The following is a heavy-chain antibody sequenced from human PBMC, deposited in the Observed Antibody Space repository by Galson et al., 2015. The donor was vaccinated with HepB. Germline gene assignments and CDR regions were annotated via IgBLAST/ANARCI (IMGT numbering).Heavy chain of an antibody. J-gene: IGHJ4*02. V-gene: IGHV3-49*03. CDR2: IRSKAYGGTT. CDR3: TRDIGDSGGYSGVYFDY. CDR1: GFTFGDYA. D-gene: IGHD3-22*01. Sequence: SLRLSCAASGFTFGDYAMSWFRQAPGKGLEWVGFIRSKAYGGTTEYAASVKGRFTISRDDSKSIAYLQMNSLKTEDTAVYYCTRDIGDSGGYSGVYFDYWGQGTLVTVSS.